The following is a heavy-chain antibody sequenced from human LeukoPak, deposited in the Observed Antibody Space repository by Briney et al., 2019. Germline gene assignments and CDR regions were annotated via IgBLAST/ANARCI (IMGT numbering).Heavy chain of an antibody. D-gene: IGHD3-10*01. V-gene: IGHV3-30*02. CDR1: GFTFSNYG. CDR2: IRFDGTSK. J-gene: IGHJ6*03. Sequence: GGSLRLSCAASGFTFSNYGMHWVRQAPGKGLEWVAFIRFDGTSKYYADSVKGRFTISRDNAKNSLYLQMNSLRAEDTALYYCAKDYGSGSPRYMDVWGKGATVTISS. CDR3: AKDYGSGSPRYMDV.